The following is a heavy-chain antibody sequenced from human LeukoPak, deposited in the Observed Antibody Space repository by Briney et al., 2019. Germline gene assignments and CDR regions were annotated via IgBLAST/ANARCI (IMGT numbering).Heavy chain of an antibody. D-gene: IGHD5-12*01. V-gene: IGHV1-2*02. J-gene: IGHJ5*02. CDR2: INPNSGGT. CDR1: GYTFTGYY. CDR3: ARDRRYSGYDWGFWFDP. Sequence: ASVKVSCKASGYTFTGYYMHWVRQAPGQGLGWMGWINPNSGGTNYAQKFQGRVTMTRDTSISTAYMELSRLRSDDAAVYYCARDRRYSGYDWGFWFDPWGQGTLVTVSS.